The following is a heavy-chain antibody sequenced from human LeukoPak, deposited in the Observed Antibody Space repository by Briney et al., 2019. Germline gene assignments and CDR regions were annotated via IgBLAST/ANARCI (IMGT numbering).Heavy chain of an antibody. V-gene: IGHV3-30-3*01. Sequence: GGSLRLSCAASGFTFSSYAMRWVRQAPGKGLEWVAVISYDGSNKYYADSVKGRFTISRDNSKNTLYLQMNSLRAEDTAVYYCARGPSTNSGSYYSDWGQGTLVTVSS. CDR2: ISYDGSNK. D-gene: IGHD1-26*01. CDR1: GFTFSSYA. J-gene: IGHJ4*02. CDR3: ARGPSTNSGSYYSD.